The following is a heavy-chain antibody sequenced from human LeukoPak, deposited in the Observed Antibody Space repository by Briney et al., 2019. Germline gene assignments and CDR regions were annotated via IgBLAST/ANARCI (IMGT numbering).Heavy chain of an antibody. V-gene: IGHV3-66*02. CDR2: IYSGGNT. CDR1: GFTVSSNY. D-gene: IGHD3-3*01. J-gene: IGHJ4*02. CDR3: ARDPFTIFGPEGGY. Sequence: GGSLRLSCAASGFTVSSNYMSWVRQAPGKGLEWVSVIYSGGNTYYADSVKGRFTISRDNSKNTLYLQMNSLRAEDTAVYYCARDPFTIFGPEGGYWGQGTLVTVSS.